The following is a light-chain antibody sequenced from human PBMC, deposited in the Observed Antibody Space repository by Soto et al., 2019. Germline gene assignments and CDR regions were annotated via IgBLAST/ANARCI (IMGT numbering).Light chain of an antibody. J-gene: IGKJ1*01. CDR2: GAS. Sequence: EIVMTQSPVTLSVSPGERATLSCRASQNISRSLAWYQQKPGQGPSLLIYGASTRATGIPARFSGSGSGTEFTLTISSLQSKDFAVYYCQQYNSWPRTFGQGTKVDIK. CDR3: QQYNSWPRT. CDR1: QNISRS. V-gene: IGKV3-15*01.